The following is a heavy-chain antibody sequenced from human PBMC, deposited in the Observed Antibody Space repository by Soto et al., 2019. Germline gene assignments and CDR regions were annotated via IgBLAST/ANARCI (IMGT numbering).Heavy chain of an antibody. V-gene: IGHV3-23*01. CDR1: GFTFSSYA. Sequence: GGSLRLSCAASGFTFSSYAMSWVRQAPGKGLEWVSAISGSGGSTYYADSVKGRFTISRDNTKNTLYLQMNSLRAEDTAVYYCAKDRTHIEWELPQVWFDPWGQGTLVTVSS. D-gene: IGHD1-26*01. CDR3: AKDRTHIEWELPQVWFDP. CDR2: ISGSGGST. J-gene: IGHJ5*02.